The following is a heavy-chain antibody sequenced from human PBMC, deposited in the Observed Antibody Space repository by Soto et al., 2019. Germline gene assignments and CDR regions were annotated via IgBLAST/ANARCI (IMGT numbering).Heavy chain of an antibody. J-gene: IGHJ4*02. D-gene: IGHD3-10*01. CDR2: ISGSGGST. Sequence: GGSLRLSCAASGFTFSSYAMSWVRQAPGKGLEWVSAISGSGGSTYYADSVKGRFTISRDNSKNTLYLQMNSLRAEDTAVYYCAKDPRITMVRGVIHLDYWGQGTLVTVSS. CDR1: GFTFSSYA. V-gene: IGHV3-23*01. CDR3: AKDPRITMVRGVIHLDY.